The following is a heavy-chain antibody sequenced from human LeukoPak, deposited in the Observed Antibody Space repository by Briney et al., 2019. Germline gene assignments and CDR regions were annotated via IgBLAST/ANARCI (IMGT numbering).Heavy chain of an antibody. Sequence: GGSLRLSCVASGFTFSSNVMIWVRQAPGKGLEWVSSIPASGGSTYYADSVKGRFTISRDNAKNSLYLQMNSLRAEDTAVYYCARDVGIAVAGILYYFDYWGQGTLVTVSS. CDR3: ARDVGIAVAGILYYFDY. CDR2: IPASGGST. CDR1: GFTFSSNV. J-gene: IGHJ4*02. V-gene: IGHV3-23*01. D-gene: IGHD6-19*01.